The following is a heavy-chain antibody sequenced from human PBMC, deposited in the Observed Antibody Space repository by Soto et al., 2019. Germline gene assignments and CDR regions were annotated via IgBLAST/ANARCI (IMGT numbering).Heavy chain of an antibody. V-gene: IGHV1-18*01. CDR1: GGTFSSYA. Sequence: ASVKVSCKASGGTFSSYAISWVRQAPGQGLEWMGWISAYNGNTNYAQKLQGRVTMTTDTSTSTAYMELRSLRSDDTAVYYCARGVIVGAYYYYYGMDVWGQGTTVTV. D-gene: IGHD1-26*01. J-gene: IGHJ6*02. CDR2: ISAYNGNT. CDR3: ARGVIVGAYYYYYGMDV.